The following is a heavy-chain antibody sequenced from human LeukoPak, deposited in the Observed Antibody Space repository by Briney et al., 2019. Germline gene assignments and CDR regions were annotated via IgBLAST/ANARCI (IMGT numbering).Heavy chain of an antibody. CDR3: ARLMIRGVIVE. V-gene: IGHV4-39*01. J-gene: IGHJ4*02. Sequence: TSETLSLTCIVSGGSISSSSYYWGWIRQPPGKGLEWIGSFFYNENTYFNPSLKCRATMSVDTSKNQFSLTLGSMTATDTAVYYCARLMIRGVIVEWGRGTLVTVSS. D-gene: IGHD3-10*01. CDR2: FFYNENT. CDR1: GGSISSSSYY.